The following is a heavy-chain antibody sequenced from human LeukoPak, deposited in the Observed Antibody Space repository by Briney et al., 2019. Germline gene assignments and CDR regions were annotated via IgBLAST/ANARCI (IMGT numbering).Heavy chain of an antibody. CDR1: GDSISSSY. D-gene: IGHD3-22*01. J-gene: IGHJ4*02. Sequence: SETLSLTCTVSGDSISSSYWSWIRQPPGKRLEWVGYVHYTGKTNYNPSLNNRATISVDMSKNQFSLTLTSVTLADTAVYYCAHGYYDRSGSSNPFDSWGQGTLVTVSA. CDR2: VHYTGKT. V-gene: IGHV4-59*01. CDR3: AHGYYDRSGSSNPFDS.